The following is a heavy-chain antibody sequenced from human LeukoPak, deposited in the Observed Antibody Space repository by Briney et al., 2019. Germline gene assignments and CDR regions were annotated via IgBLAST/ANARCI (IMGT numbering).Heavy chain of an antibody. CDR3: ARQGYCGGDCYRGFDY. D-gene: IGHD2-21*02. CDR1: GYSFTSYW. CDR2: IYPGDSDT. V-gene: IGHV5-51*01. J-gene: IGHJ4*02. Sequence: GESLKISXKGSGYSFTSYWIGWVRQMPGKGLEWMGIIYPGDSDTRYSPSFQGQVTISADKSISTAYLQWSSLKASDTAMYYCARQGYCGGDCYRGFDYWGQGALVTVSS.